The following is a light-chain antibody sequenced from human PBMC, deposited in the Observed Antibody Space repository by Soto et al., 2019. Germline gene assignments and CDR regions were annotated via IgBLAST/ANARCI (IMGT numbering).Light chain of an antibody. J-gene: IGLJ2*01. CDR1: SSNIGSHT. CDR2: EVS. CDR3: SSYTTIKTVV. Sequence: QPVLTQPPSASGTPGQRITISCSGSSSNIGSHTVNWHQQVPGTAPKLIIFEVSNRPSGISDRFSGFKSANTAYLTISGVQPEDEADYHCSSYTTIKTVVFGGGTKLTVL. V-gene: IGLV1-44*01.